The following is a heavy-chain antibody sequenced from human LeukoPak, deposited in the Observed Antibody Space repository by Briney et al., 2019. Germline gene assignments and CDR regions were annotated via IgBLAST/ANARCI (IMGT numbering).Heavy chain of an antibody. Sequence: SGPTLVKPTETLTLTCTFSGFSFTTSGVGVGWIRQPPGKALEWLALVYWNNDKTYNPSLKSRLTITKATSKNQVVLTMTNVDPVDTATYYCAHRRGYHDPLFDSWGRGMLVTVPS. CDR1: GFSFTTSGVG. J-gene: IGHJ4*02. D-gene: IGHD3-22*01. V-gene: IGHV2-5*01. CDR2: VYWNNDK. CDR3: AHRRGYHDPLFDS.